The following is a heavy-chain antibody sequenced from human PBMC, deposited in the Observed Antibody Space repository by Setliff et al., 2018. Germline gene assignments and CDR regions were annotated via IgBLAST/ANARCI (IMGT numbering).Heavy chain of an antibody. V-gene: IGHV4-4*07. J-gene: IGHJ4*02. CDR2: INTSGST. CDR1: GGSISYNY. CDR3: AKGGTYRYFDY. Sequence: SETLSLTCTVSGGSISYNYWSWNRQPAGKGLQWIGRINTSGSTKYNPSLKSRVTMSIDTSKNQFFLKVRSVTAADTAVYYCAKGGTYRYFDYWGQGTLVTVSS. D-gene: IGHD2-15*01.